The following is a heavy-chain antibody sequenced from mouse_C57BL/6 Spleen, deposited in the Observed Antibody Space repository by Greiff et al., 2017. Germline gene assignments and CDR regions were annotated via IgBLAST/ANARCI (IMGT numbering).Heavy chain of an antibody. CDR3: ARSGTDWYFDV. CDR1: GYTFTSYW. J-gene: IGHJ1*03. CDR2: IDPSDSYT. V-gene: IGHV1-59*01. D-gene: IGHD4-1*01. Sequence: VQLQQPGAELVRPGTSVKLSCKASGYTFTSYWMHWVKQRPGQGLEWIGVIDPSDSYTNYNPKFTGKATLTVDPSSSTAYMQLSSLTSEDSAVYYCARSGTDWYFDVWGTGTTVTVSS.